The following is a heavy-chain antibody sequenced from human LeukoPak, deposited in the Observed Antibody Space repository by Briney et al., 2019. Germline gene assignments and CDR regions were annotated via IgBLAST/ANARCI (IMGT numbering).Heavy chain of an antibody. J-gene: IGHJ4*02. V-gene: IGHV3-23*01. Sequence: PGGSLRLSCAASGFTFSSYAMSWVRQAPGKGLEWVSAISGSGGSTYYADSVKGRFTISRDNSKNTLYLQMNSLRAEDTAAYYCAKDLSTVTTYGYFDYWGQGTLVTVSS. D-gene: IGHD4-17*01. CDR1: GFTFSSYA. CDR3: AKDLSTVTTYGYFDY. CDR2: ISGSGGST.